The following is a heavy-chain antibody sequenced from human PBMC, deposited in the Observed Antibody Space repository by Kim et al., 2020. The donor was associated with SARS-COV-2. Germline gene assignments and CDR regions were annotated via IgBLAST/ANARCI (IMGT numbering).Heavy chain of an antibody. V-gene: IGHV4-4*02. CDR3: ARYSTFIVVVPAAGNYAFDI. D-gene: IGHD2-2*01. J-gene: IGHJ3*02. CDR1: GGSISSSNW. Sequence: SETLSLTCAVSGGSISSSNWWSWVRQPPGKGLEWIGEIYHSGSTNYNPSLKSRVTISVDKSKNQFSLKLSSVTAADTAVYYCARYSTFIVVVPAAGNYAFDIWGQVTMVTVSS. CDR2: IYHSGST.